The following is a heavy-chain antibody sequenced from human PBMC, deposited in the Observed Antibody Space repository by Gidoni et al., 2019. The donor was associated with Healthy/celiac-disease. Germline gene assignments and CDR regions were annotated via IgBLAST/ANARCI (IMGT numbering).Heavy chain of an antibody. V-gene: IGHV3-9*01. Sequence: EVQLVESGGGLVQPGRSLRLSCAASGVTVDGYAMHWGRQAQGKGLESVLGISCNSGSIGYADSVKGRFTISRDNVKNSLYLQMNSLRAEDTALYYCANGSGLGYCSGGSCYFGYWGQGTLVTVSS. CDR1: GVTVDGYA. CDR3: ANGSGLGYCSGGSCYFGY. CDR2: ISCNSGSI. J-gene: IGHJ4*02. D-gene: IGHD2-15*01.